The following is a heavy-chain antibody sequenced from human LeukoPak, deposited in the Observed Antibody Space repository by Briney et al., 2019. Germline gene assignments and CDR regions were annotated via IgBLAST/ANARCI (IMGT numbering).Heavy chain of an antibody. D-gene: IGHD3-10*01. V-gene: IGHV1-69*13. CDR1: GGTFSSYA. CDR2: IIPIFGTA. Sequence: SVKVSCKASGGTFSSYAISWVRQAPGQGLEWMGGIIPIFGTANYAQKFQGRVTITADESTSTAYMVLSSLRSEDTAVYYCASGPYYYGSGSTYIGDYYYYYMDVWGKGTTVTVSS. J-gene: IGHJ6*03. CDR3: ASGPYYYGSGSTYIGDYYYYYMDV.